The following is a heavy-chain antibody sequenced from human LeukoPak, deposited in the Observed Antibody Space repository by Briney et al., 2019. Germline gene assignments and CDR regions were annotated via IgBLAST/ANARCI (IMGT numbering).Heavy chain of an antibody. CDR1: GGSISSYY. CDR2: IYASGST. D-gene: IGHD1-26*01. V-gene: IGHV4-4*07. CDR3: ASYSESNVYYVS. J-gene: IGHJ4*02. Sequence: SETLSLTCTVSGGSISSYYWSWIRQPAGKGLEWIGRIYASGSTNYNPPLKSRVTMSVDTSKNQFSLKLSSVSAADTAVYYCASYSESNVYYVSWGQGTLVTVSS.